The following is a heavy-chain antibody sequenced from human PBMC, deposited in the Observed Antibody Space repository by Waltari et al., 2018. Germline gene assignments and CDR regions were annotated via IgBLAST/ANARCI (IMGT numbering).Heavy chain of an antibody. Sequence: QVQLVQSGAEVKKPGSSVKVSCKASGGTFSSNVISWVRQAPGQGLEWMGGLTPIFGTTNYAKKFQGRVKITADESTSTAYMELSSLRSDDSAVYYCARGGAGSIVVLEPAAGFHPFDIWGQGTLVTVSS. J-gene: IGHJ3*02. D-gene: IGHD2-2*01. CDR3: ARGGAGSIVVLEPAAGFHPFDI. V-gene: IGHV1-69*01. CDR2: LTPIFGTT. CDR1: GGTFSSNV.